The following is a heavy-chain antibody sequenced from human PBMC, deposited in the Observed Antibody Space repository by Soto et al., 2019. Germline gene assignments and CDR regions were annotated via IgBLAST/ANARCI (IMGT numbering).Heavy chain of an antibody. J-gene: IGHJ6*04. CDR2: IFYSGSP. Sequence: QVPLQQSGPGLVKPSETLSLTCSVSGGSISAYYWSWVRLPPGKGQERLGYIFYSGSPSYNPSLKSQVTISLATATNQVSLKPRSVSAGDTAVYSCAREPPYGSGSSGMDVWGNGTTVILAS. V-gene: IGHV4-59*01. CDR1: GGSISAYY. CDR3: AREPPYGSGSSGMDV. D-gene: IGHD3-10*01.